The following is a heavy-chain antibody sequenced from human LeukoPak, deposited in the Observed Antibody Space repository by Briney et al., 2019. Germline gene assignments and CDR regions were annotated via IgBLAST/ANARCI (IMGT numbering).Heavy chain of an antibody. J-gene: IGHJ4*02. V-gene: IGHV3-23*01. CDR1: GFTVSSYA. Sequence: GGSLRLSCAASGFTVSSYAMGWVRQAPGKGLEWVSAIGGGGTLYYADSVKGRFSISRDISKNTLLLQMNSLRAEDTAVYYCARRRYDWGGDFANWGQGTLVSVSS. CDR2: IGGGGTL. CDR3: ARRRYDWGGDFAN. D-gene: IGHD3-16*01.